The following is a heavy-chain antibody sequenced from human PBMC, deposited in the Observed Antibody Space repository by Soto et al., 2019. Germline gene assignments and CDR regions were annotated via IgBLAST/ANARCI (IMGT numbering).Heavy chain of an antibody. J-gene: IGHJ4*02. CDR2: IYYSGST. Sequence: SETLSLTCTVYGGSISSGDYYWSWIRQPPGKGLEWIGYIYYSGSTYYNPSLKSRVTISVDTSKNQFSLKLSSVTAEDTAVYYCARVVIAAWDYFDYRGQGTLVTVSS. CDR1: GGSISSGDYY. CDR3: ARVVIAAWDYFDY. D-gene: IGHD6-13*01. V-gene: IGHV4-30-4*01.